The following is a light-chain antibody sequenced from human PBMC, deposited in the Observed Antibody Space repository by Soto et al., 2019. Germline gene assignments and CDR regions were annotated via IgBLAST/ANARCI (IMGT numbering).Light chain of an antibody. J-gene: IGKJ1*01. Sequence: EIVLTQSPATLSLSPGERATLSCRASQSVSSYLAWYQQKPGQAPRLLIYDASHRATGIPARFSGRGSGTDFTLTISSLEPEDFAGYYCQQRSNWPRTFGQGTKVEIK. CDR1: QSVSSY. CDR2: DAS. CDR3: QQRSNWPRT. V-gene: IGKV3-11*01.